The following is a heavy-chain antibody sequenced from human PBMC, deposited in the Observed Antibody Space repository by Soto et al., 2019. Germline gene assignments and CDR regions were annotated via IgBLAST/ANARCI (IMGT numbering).Heavy chain of an antibody. Sequence: GGSLRLSCAASGFTFSSYGMHWVRQAPGKGLEWVAVIWYDGSNKYYADSVKGRFTISRDNSKNTLYLQMNSLRAEDTAVYYCARSPNYYDSSGYYYGMDVWGQGTTVTVSS. V-gene: IGHV3-33*01. D-gene: IGHD3-22*01. J-gene: IGHJ6*02. CDR1: GFTFSSYG. CDR2: IWYDGSNK. CDR3: ARSPNYYDSSGYYYGMDV.